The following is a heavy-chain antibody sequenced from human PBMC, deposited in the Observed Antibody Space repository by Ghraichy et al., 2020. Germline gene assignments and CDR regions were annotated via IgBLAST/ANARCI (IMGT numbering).Heavy chain of an antibody. J-gene: IGHJ4*02. CDR1: GYTFTAYK. D-gene: IGHD4-17*01. Sequence: ASAKVSCKTSGYTFTAYKIHWVRQAPGQGLEWMGRINPNGGGTNYAHNLQGRVTITRDTSISTAYMELSGLISDDTAIYYCARDRNEYGDDYWGQGTLVTVSS. V-gene: IGHV1-2*06. CDR2: INPNGGGT. CDR3: ARDRNEYGDDY.